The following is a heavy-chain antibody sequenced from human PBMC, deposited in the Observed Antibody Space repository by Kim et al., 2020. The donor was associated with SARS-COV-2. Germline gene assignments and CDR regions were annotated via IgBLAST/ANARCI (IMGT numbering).Heavy chain of an antibody. Sequence: NPSLKSRATISVDTSKNKFSLKLSSVTAAATAVYYCARDRYNWNYRLFDIWGQGTMVTVSS. D-gene: IGHD1-7*01. V-gene: IGHV4-59*01. J-gene: IGHJ3*02. CDR3: ARDRYNWNYRLFDI.